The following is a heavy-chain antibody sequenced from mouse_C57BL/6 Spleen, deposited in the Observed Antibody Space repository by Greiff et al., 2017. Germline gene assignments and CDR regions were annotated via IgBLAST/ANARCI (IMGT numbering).Heavy chain of an antibody. CDR1: GYTFTSYW. D-gene: IGHD3-1*01. CDR2: IHPNSGST. CDR3: ARSGELFAY. J-gene: IGHJ3*01. V-gene: IGHV1-64*01. Sequence: VQLPQPGAELVKPGASVKLSCKASGYTFTSYWMHWVKQRPGQGLEWIGMIHPNSGSTNYNEKFKSKATLTVDKSSSTAYMQLSSLTSEDSAVYYCARSGELFAYWGQGTLVTVSA.